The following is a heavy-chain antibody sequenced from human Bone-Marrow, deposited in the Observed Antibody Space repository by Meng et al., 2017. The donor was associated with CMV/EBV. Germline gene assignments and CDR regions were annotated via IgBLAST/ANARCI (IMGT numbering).Heavy chain of an antibody. Sequence: SEPLSLTCAVYGGSFSGYYWSWIRQPPGKGLEWIGEINHSGSTNYNPSLKSRVTISVDTSKNQFSLKLSSVTAADTAVYYCARRSGRYQPNNYYGMDVWGQGTTVTVSS. D-gene: IGHD3-10*01. CDR2: INHSGST. CDR1: GGSFSGYY. J-gene: IGHJ6*02. CDR3: ARRSGRYQPNNYYGMDV. V-gene: IGHV4-34*01.